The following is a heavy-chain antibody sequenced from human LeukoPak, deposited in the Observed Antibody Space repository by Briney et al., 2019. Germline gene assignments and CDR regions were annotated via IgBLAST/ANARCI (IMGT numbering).Heavy chain of an antibody. Sequence: GGSLRLSCAASGFTFSSNWMHWVRQAPGKGLVWVSRSNEDGSTTNYADSVKGRFTISRDNAKNTLYLQMNSLTAEDTAVYYCVRDLGGGSGHWGQGTLVTVSS. CDR2: SNEDGSTT. D-gene: IGHD1-26*01. V-gene: IGHV3-74*01. CDR1: GFTFSSNW. CDR3: VRDLGGGSGH. J-gene: IGHJ4*02.